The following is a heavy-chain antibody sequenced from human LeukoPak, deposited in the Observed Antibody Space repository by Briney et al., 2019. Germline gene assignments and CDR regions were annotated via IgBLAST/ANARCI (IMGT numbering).Heavy chain of an antibody. V-gene: IGHV4-59*12. CDR1: GGSISSYY. CDR2: IYHSGST. J-gene: IGHJ4*02. Sequence: SETLSLTCTVSGGSISSYYWSWIRQPPGKGLEWIGEIYHSGSTNYNPSLKSRVTISVDKSKNQFSLKLSSVTAADTAVYYCARDQGYYGSGSLTLFDYWGQGTLVTVSS. CDR3: ARDQGYYGSGSLTLFDY. D-gene: IGHD3-10*01.